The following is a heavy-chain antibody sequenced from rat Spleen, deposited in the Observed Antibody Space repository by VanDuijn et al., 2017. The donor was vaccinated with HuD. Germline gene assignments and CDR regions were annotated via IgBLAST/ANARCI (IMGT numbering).Heavy chain of an antibody. J-gene: IGHJ3*01. CDR2: ISYDGTAT. V-gene: IGHV5-29*01. Sequence: EVQLVESDGGLVQPGGSLKISCSASGFTFSDYYMAWVRQAPTKGLEWVALISYDGTATYYRDSVKGRFTISRDDAKSTLYLQMDSLRSEDTATYYCARLGITLGAGHWFAYWGQGTLVTVSS. D-gene: IGHD1-2*01. CDR3: ARLGITLGAGHWFAY. CDR1: GFTFSDYY.